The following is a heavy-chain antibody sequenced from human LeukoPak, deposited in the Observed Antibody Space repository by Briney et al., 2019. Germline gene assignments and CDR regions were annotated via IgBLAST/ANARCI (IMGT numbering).Heavy chain of an antibody. J-gene: IGHJ4*02. CDR3: ARQGRAGSNCDY. V-gene: IGHV1-46*01. D-gene: IGHD3-10*01. CDR2: INPRNDAT. CDR1: GYDFTDYS. Sequence: GASVKVSCKASGYDFTDYSVHWVRQAPGQGLEWVGIINPRNDATTYAQKFQGRVSMTSDTSTNTVYMELRSLKSEDTAVYYCARQGRAGSNCDYWGQGTLVTVSS.